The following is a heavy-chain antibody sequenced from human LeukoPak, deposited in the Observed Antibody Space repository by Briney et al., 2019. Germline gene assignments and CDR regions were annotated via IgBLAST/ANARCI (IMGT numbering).Heavy chain of an antibody. CDR1: GFTASSTS. Sequence: GGSLRLSCAASGFTASSTSIIWVRQAPGKGLECVSYIRGDTSTEYAEYVRGRFTISRDDAKNTVYLQMNSLRVEGTSVYYCARRRGGYGDGDFDYWGQGTLVTVSS. D-gene: IGHD4-17*01. J-gene: IGHJ4*02. V-gene: IGHV3-66*04. CDR3: ARRRGGYGDGDFDY. CDR2: IRGDTST.